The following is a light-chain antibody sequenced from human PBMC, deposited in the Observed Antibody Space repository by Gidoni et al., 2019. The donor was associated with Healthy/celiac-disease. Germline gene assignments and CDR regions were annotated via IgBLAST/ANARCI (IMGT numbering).Light chain of an antibody. CDR2: QDS. Sequence: SYELTQPPSVSVSPGQTASITCSGDKLGDKYACWYQQKPGQSPVLVIYQDSKRPSGNPERFSGSNSGNTATLTISGTQAMDEADYYCQAWDSSTVLFGGGTKLTVL. CDR1: KLGDKY. J-gene: IGLJ2*01. V-gene: IGLV3-1*01. CDR3: QAWDSSTVL.